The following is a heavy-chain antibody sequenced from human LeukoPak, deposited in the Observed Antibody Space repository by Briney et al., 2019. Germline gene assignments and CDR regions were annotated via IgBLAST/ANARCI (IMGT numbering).Heavy chain of an antibody. CDR1: GGSFSGYY. J-gene: IGHJ3*02. CDR3: ARPSIAAAGITAFDI. Sequence: PSETLSVTCAVYGGSFSGYYWSWIRQPPGKGLEWLGEINHSGSTNYNPSLKSRVTISVDTSKNQFSLKLSSVTAADTAVYYCARPSIAAAGITAFDIWGQGTMVTVSS. V-gene: IGHV4-34*01. CDR2: INHSGST. D-gene: IGHD6-13*01.